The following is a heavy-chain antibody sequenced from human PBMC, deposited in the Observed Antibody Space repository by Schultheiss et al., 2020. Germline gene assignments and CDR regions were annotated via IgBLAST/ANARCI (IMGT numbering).Heavy chain of an antibody. Sequence: GESLKISCAASGFTFDDYAMHWVRQAPGKGLEWVAFISYDGSNTYYTDSVKGRFTISRDNSKNTLYLQMNSLRAEDTAVYYCAPAVAGKIDYWGQGTLVTVS. CDR3: APAVAGKIDY. J-gene: IGHJ4*02. CDR1: GFTFDDYA. D-gene: IGHD6-19*01. CDR2: ISYDGSNT. V-gene: IGHV3-30*03.